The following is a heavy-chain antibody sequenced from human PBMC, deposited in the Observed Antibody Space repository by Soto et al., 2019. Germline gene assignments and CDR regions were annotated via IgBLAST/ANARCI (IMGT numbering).Heavy chain of an antibody. CDR1: GGSISSSSYY. CDR3: ARNDRNLYDLVVVPTMDV. CDR2: IYYSGST. D-gene: IGHD2-2*01. V-gene: IGHV4-39*01. J-gene: IGHJ6*04. Sequence: TLSLTCTVSGGSISSSSYYWGWIRQPPGKGLEWIGSIYYSGSTYYNPSLKSRVTISVDTSKNQFSLKLSSVTAADTAVYYCARNDRNLYDLVVVPTMDVLGKGPTVTVSS.